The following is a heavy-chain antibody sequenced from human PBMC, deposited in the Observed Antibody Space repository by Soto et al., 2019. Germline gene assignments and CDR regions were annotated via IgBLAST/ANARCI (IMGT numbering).Heavy chain of an antibody. V-gene: IGHV3-11*01. Sequence: GGSLRLSCAASGFTFSDYYMSWIRQAPGKGLEWVSYISSSGSTIYYADSVKGRFTISRDNAKNSLYLQMNSLRAEETAVYYCARGEGPEYSSSFWLDVWGKGTTVTVSS. J-gene: IGHJ6*04. CDR3: ARGEGPEYSSSFWLDV. CDR1: GFTFSDYY. D-gene: IGHD6-6*01. CDR2: ISSSGSTI.